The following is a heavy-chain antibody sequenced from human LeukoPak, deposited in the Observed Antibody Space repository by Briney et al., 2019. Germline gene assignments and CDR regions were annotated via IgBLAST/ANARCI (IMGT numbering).Heavy chain of an antibody. Sequence: GGSLRLSCAASGFALSNYWMHWVRHAPGKGLMWVSHITSDGSGTSYADSVKGRFTISRDDSKNTLYLYMNSLKTEDTGVYYCAKVGRSSSWNYYYYGIDVWGQGTTVTVSS. V-gene: IGHV3-74*01. D-gene: IGHD2-2*01. CDR2: ITSDGSGT. CDR1: GFALSNYW. J-gene: IGHJ6*02. CDR3: AKVGRSSSWNYYYYGIDV.